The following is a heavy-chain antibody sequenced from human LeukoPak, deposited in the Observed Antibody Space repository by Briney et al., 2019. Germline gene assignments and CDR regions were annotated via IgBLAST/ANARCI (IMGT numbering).Heavy chain of an antibody. CDR2: ISYDGSNK. D-gene: IGHD2-21*01. V-gene: IGHV3-30*18. CDR1: GFTFSSYG. Sequence: PGRSLRLSCAASGFTFSSYGMHWVRQAPGKGLEWVAVISYDGSNKYYADSVRGRFTISRDNSKNTLYLQMNSLRAEDTAVYYCAKYSEVRSPTWTPMDVWGQGTTVTVSS. CDR3: AKYSEVRSPTWTPMDV. J-gene: IGHJ6*02.